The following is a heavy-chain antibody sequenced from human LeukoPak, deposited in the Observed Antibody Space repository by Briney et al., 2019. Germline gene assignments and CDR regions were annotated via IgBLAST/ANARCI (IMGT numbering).Heavy chain of an antibody. V-gene: IGHV3-23*01. J-gene: IGHJ5*01. Sequence: PGGSLRLSCAASGFTFSSSALSWVRQGPGKGLQWVSAITGRGGGGLGGGTFYADSVMGRFTISRDNSQNTLYLQMSSLGAEDTAVYYCAKGGYSSGWRNWFDSWGQGTLVTVSS. CDR1: GFTFSSSA. D-gene: IGHD6-19*01. CDR2: ITGRGGGGLGGGT. CDR3: AKGGYSSGWRNWFDS.